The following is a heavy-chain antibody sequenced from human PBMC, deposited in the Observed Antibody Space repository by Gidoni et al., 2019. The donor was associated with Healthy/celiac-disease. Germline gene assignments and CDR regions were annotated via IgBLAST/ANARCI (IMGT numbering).Heavy chain of an antibody. Sequence: SRGLEWLGRTYYRSKWYNDYAVSVKSRITINPDTSKNQFSLQLNSVTPEDTAVYYCARIRRYCSGGSCHNNYFDYWGQGTLVTVSS. CDR2: TYYRSKWYN. V-gene: IGHV6-1*01. J-gene: IGHJ4*02. CDR3: ARIRRYCSGGSCHNNYFDY. D-gene: IGHD2-15*01.